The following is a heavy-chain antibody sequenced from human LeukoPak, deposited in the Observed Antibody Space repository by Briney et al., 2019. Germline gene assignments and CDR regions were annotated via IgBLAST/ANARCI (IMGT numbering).Heavy chain of an antibody. Sequence: PGGSLRLSCAASGFTFSSYWMHWVRQAPGKGLEWVSGINWNGGSTGYADSVKGRFTISRDNAKNSLYLQMNSLRAEDTALYYCARVAGYYDSSGYYCFDYWGQGTLVTVSS. CDR1: GFTFSSYW. D-gene: IGHD3-22*01. J-gene: IGHJ4*02. CDR2: INWNGGST. CDR3: ARVAGYYDSSGYYCFDY. V-gene: IGHV3-20*04.